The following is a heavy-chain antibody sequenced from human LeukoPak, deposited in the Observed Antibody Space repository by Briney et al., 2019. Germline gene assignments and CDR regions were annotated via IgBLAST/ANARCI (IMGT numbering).Heavy chain of an antibody. D-gene: IGHD3-10*01. J-gene: IGHJ5*02. CDR1: GGSFSGYY. CDR3: ATLLYYYGSGPNWFDP. Sequence: KPSETLSLTCAVYGGSFSGYYWSWIRQPPGKGLEWIGEINHSGSTNYNPSLKSRVTISVDTSKNQFSLKLSSVTAADTAVYYCATLLYYYGSGPNWFDPWGQGTLVTVSS. CDR2: INHSGST. V-gene: IGHV4-34*01.